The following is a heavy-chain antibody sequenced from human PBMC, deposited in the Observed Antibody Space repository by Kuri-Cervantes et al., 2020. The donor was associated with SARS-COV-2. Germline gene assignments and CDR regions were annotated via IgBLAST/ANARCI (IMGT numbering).Heavy chain of an antibody. CDR3: AGDFGVVPGTPMDV. CDR2: ISSSGSTI. V-gene: IGHV3-48*03. Sequence: LSLTCAASGFTFSSYEMNWVRQAPGKGLEWVSYISSSGSTIYYADSVKGRFTISRHNSKNTLYLQMNSLRAEDTAVYYCAGDFGVVPGTPMDVWGKGTTVTVSS. J-gene: IGHJ6*04. D-gene: IGHD3-3*01. CDR1: GFTFSSYE.